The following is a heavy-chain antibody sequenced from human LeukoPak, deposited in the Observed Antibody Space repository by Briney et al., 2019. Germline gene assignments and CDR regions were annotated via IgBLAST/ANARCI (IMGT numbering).Heavy chain of an antibody. D-gene: IGHD5-12*01. CDR2: IYHSGST. CDR3: ARDSGYDPAYYYGMDV. V-gene: IGHV4-4*02. CDR1: GGSISSSNW. J-gene: IGHJ6*02. Sequence: PSGTLSLTCAVSGGSISSSNWWSWVRQPPGKGLEWIGEIYHSGSTNYNPSLKSRVTISVDKSKKQFSLKLSSVTAADTAVYYCARDSGYDPAYYYGMDVWGQGTTVTVSS.